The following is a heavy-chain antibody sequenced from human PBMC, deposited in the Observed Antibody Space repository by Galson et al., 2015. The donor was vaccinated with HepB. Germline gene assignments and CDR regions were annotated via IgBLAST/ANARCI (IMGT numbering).Heavy chain of an antibody. D-gene: IGHD3-9*01. CDR3: AREGFYYDILTGYYSYYYMDV. V-gene: IGHV6-1*01. Sequence: CAISGDSVSSNSAAWNWIRQSPSRGLEWLGRTYYRSKWYNDYAVSVKSRITINPDTSKNQFSLQLNSVTPEDTAVYYCAREGFYYDILTGYYSYYYMDVWGKGTTVTVSS. J-gene: IGHJ6*03. CDR1: GDSVSSNSAA. CDR2: TYYRSKWYN.